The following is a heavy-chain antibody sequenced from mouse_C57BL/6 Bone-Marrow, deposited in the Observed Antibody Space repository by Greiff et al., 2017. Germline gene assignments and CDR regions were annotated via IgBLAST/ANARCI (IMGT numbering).Heavy chain of an antibody. V-gene: IGHV1-69*01. J-gene: IGHJ3*01. CDR1: GYTFTSYW. CDR3: ARGGSYYDYDVSWFAY. CDR2: IDPSDRYT. Sequence: VQLQQPGAELVMPGASVKLSCKASGYTFTSYWMHWVKQRPGQGLEWIGEIDPSDRYTNYNQKFKGKSTLTVDKSASTAYMQLSSLTSEDSAVYYCARGGSYYDYDVSWFAYWGQGTLVTVSA. D-gene: IGHD2-4*01.